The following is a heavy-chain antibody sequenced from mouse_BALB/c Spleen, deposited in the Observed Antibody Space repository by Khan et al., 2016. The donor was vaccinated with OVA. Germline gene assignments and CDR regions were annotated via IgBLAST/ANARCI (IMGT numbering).Heavy chain of an antibody. CDR1: GFTFSTYG. D-gene: IGHD1-1*01. J-gene: IGHJ3*01. CDR3: ARLAYYYDSEGFAY. Sequence: EVELVESGGDLVKPGGSLKLSCAASGFTFSTYGMSWVRQTPDKRLEWVATVSTGGSYTYYPDSVTGRFTISRDNAKNTLYVQMSGLKSEDTAMFYSARLAYYYDSEGFAYWGQGTMVTVSA. CDR2: VSTGGSYT. V-gene: IGHV5-6*01.